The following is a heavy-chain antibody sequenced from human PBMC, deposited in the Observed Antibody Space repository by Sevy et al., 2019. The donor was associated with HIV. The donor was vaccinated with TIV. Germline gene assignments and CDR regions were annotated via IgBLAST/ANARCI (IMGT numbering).Heavy chain of an antibody. CDR3: ARGGSTDYYYYYMDV. V-gene: IGHV4-34*01. J-gene: IGHJ6*03. D-gene: IGHD3-10*01. CDR2: IKHSGST. CDR1: GGSFSGYY. Sequence: SETLSLTCAVYGGSFSGYYWSWIRQPPGMGLEWIGEIKHSGSTNYNPSLKSRVTISVDTSKNQFSLKLSSVTAADTAVYYCARGGSTDYYYYYMDVWGKRTTVTVSS.